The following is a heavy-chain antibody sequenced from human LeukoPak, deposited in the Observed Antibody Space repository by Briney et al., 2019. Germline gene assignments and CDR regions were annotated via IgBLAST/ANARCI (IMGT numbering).Heavy chain of an antibody. Sequence: KASETLSLTCTVSGGSISSSSYYWGWIRQPPGKGLEWIGSIYYSGSTYYNPSLKSRVTISVDTSKNQFSLKLSSVTAADTAVYYCARAFVVRGMNWFDPWGQGTLVTVSS. CDR3: ARAFVVRGMNWFDP. CDR2: IYYSGST. V-gene: IGHV4-39*07. CDR1: GGSISSSSYY. D-gene: IGHD3-10*01. J-gene: IGHJ5*02.